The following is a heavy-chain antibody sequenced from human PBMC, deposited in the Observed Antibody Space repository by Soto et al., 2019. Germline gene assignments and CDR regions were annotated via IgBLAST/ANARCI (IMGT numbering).Heavy chain of an antibody. V-gene: IGHV1-69*01. D-gene: IGHD3-16*01. Sequence: QVKLVQSGAEVRKPGSSVRVSCKASGGSFNRHTIRWVRQAPGQGLEWMGGIIPIFGTANHAQKFQGRVTIIEDESTSTVDMELSSLRSDDTAIYYGAGGWGCDSPDYYYAYWGQGTMVIVSS. CDR3: AGGWGCDSPDYYYAY. J-gene: IGHJ4*02. CDR1: GGSFNRHT. CDR2: IIPIFGTA.